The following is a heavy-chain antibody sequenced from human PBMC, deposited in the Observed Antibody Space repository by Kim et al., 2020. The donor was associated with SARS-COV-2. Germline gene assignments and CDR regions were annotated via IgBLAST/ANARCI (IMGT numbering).Heavy chain of an antibody. Sequence: GGSLRLSCAASGFTFSSYAMHWVRQAPGKGLEWVAVISYDGSNKYYADSVKGRFTISRDNSKNTLYLQMNSLRAEDTAVYYCARDIVVVPAAIGLPLFDYWGQGTLVTVSS. CDR3: ARDIVVVPAAIGLPLFDY. D-gene: IGHD2-2*02. V-gene: IGHV3-30*04. J-gene: IGHJ4*02. CDR2: ISYDGSNK. CDR1: GFTFSSYA.